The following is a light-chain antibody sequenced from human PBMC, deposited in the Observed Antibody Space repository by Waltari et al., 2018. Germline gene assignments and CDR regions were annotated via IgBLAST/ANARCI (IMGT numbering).Light chain of an antibody. J-gene: IGLJ3*02. V-gene: IGLV4-69*02. Sequence: QLVVTQSPSASAPLGASVKLTCTLSSGHSSNIVAWLQQRPEKGPRYLMKVNSDGSQLKGDDIPDRFSGSSSGAERYLTISSLQPDDEADYYCQTGGHGTWVFGGGTTLTVL. CDR2: VNSDGSQ. CDR1: SGHSSNI. CDR3: QTGGHGTWV.